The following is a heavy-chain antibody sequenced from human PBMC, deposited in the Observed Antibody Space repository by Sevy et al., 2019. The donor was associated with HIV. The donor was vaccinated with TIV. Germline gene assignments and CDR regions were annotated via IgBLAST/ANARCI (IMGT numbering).Heavy chain of an antibody. V-gene: IGHV3-30-3*01. J-gene: IGHJ4*02. CDR1: GFTFSSYA. CDR2: ISYDGSNK. D-gene: IGHD5-12*01. Sequence: GGSLRLSCAASGFTFSSYAMHWVRQAPGKGLEWVAVISYDGSNKYYADSVKGRFTISRDNSKNTLYLQMNSLRAEDTAVYYCASGLEATTMESFDYWGQGTLVTVSS. CDR3: ASGLEATTMESFDY.